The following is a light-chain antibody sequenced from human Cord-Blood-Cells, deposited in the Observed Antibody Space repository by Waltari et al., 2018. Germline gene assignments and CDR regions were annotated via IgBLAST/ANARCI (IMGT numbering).Light chain of an antibody. J-gene: IGKJ2*01. CDR2: GAS. CDR3: QQYASSPYT. Sequence: EIVLTQSPGTLSLSPGERATLSCRASQSVSSSYLAWYQQKPGQAPRLLMYGASSRATGSPDRFSGSGSGTDFTLTISILEPEDFAVYYCQQYASSPYTFGQVTKLEIK. V-gene: IGKV3-20*01. CDR1: QSVSSSY.